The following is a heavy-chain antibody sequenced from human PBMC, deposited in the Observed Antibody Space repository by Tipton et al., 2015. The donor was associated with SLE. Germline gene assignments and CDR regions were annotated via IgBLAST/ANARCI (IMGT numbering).Heavy chain of an antibody. V-gene: IGHV3-33*08. Sequence: RSLRLSCAASGFSFSSHGMHWVRQAPGKGLEWVAVIWYDGSIKNYADSVRGRFTISRDSSKNTLYLQVNSLRPEDTAVYYCARDDSSLGTYGALAYWGQGTLVIVSS. CDR1: GFSFSSHG. J-gene: IGHJ4*02. CDR3: ARDDSSLGTYGALAY. CDR2: IWYDGSIK. D-gene: IGHD3-22*01.